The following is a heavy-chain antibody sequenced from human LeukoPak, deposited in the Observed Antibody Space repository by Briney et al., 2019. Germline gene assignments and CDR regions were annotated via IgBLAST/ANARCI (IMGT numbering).Heavy chain of an antibody. CDR1: GGSISSSSYY. D-gene: IGHD3-22*01. CDR3: ARNAYYYDSSGYYVIDY. Sequence: SETLSLTCTVSGGSISSSSYYWGWIRQPPGKGLEWIGSIYYSGSTYYNPSLKSRVTISVDTSKNQFSLKLSSVTAADTAVYYCARNAYYYDSSGYYVIDYWGQGTLVTVSS. V-gene: IGHV4-39*07. J-gene: IGHJ4*02. CDR2: IYYSGST.